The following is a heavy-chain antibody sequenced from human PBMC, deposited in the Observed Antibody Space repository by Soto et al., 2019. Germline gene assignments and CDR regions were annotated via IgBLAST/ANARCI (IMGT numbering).Heavy chain of an antibody. CDR3: AKGMRQWLVTSDFNY. V-gene: IGHV3-30*18. J-gene: IGHJ4*02. CDR2: VSHDGRNT. CDR1: GFTFSDYA. Sequence: VQLVESGGGVVQPGRSLRLSCAASGFTFSDYAMHWVRQAPGKGLEWVAVVSHDGRNTHYADSVEGRFTISRDSSKNTVSLEMTSLRAEDTAVYYCAKGMRQWLVTSDFNYWGQGALVTVSS. D-gene: IGHD6-19*01.